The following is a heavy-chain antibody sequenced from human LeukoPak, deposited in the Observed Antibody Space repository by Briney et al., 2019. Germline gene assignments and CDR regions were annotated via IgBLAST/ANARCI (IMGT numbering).Heavy chain of an antibody. V-gene: IGHV1-69*04. J-gene: IGHJ4*02. CDR3: ARSPGAYGGNPEGEIDY. CDR2: IIPILGIA. D-gene: IGHD4-23*01. CDR1: GGTFSSYA. Sequence: SVKVSCKASGGTFSSYAISWVRQAPGQGPEWMGRIIPILGIANYAQKFQGRVTITADKSTSTAYLELSSLRSEDTAVYYCARSPGAYGGNPEGEIDYWGQGTLVTVSS.